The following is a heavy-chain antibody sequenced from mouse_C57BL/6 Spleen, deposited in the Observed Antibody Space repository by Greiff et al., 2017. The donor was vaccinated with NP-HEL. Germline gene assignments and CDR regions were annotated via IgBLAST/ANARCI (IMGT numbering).Heavy chain of an antibody. CDR1: GYTFTSYW. CDR2: IHPNSGST. CDR3: ARWGAPGGFPYWYFDV. V-gene: IGHV1-64*01. D-gene: IGHD3-1*01. J-gene: IGHJ1*03. Sequence: QVQLQQPGAELVKPGASVKLSCKASGYTFTSYWMHWVKQRPGQGLEWIGMIHPNSGSTNYNEKFKSKATLTVDKSSSTAYMQLSSLTSEDSAVYYCARWGAPGGFPYWYFDVWGTGTTVTVSS.